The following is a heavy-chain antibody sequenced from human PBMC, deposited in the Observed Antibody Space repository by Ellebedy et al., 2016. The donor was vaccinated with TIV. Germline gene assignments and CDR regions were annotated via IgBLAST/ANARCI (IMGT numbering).Heavy chain of an antibody. V-gene: IGHV1-2*07. CDR2: INPNTVYT. J-gene: IGHJ6*02. CDR1: GYTFIGHF. D-gene: IGHD5-18*01. CDR3: AIGGGGDTPMKFEYHYFGMDV. Sequence: AASVKVSCKASGYTFIGHFMHWVRQAPGQGLEWMGLINPNTVYTNYAPHFPVRFSITRDTSLRTVYMEIRRLRSGDTAFYYCAIGGGGDTPMKFEYHYFGMDVWGQGTTVTVPS.